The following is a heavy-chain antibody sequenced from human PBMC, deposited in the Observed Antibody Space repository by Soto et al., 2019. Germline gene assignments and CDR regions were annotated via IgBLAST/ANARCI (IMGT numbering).Heavy chain of an antibody. CDR2: IIPIFGTT. Sequence: QVQVVQSGVEVRTPGSSVKVSCKASGDTFKNCVISWVRQAPGQGLEGMGGIIPIFGTTDFAQRFQGRLTITTVESTTTAYMELSRLRSEDTATYYCAAELGFGKLSVVWGQGTTVIVSS. V-gene: IGHV1-69*01. CDR3: AAELGFGKLSVV. J-gene: IGHJ6*02. CDR1: GDTFKNCV. D-gene: IGHD3-10*01.